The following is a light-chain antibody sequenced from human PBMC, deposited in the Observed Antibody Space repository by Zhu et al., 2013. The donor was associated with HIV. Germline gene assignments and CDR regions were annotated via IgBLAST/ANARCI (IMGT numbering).Light chain of an antibody. CDR1: QSVANS. J-gene: IGKJ4*01. Sequence: EIVLTQSPVTLSLSPGERATLSCRASQSVANSLAWYQQKPGQAPRLLIYGASNRATGIPDRFSGTHSGTDFTLTISRLAPEDFAVYYCQQYAKSPVTFGGGTTVEVK. V-gene: IGKV3-20*01. CDR2: GAS. CDR3: QQYAKSPVT.